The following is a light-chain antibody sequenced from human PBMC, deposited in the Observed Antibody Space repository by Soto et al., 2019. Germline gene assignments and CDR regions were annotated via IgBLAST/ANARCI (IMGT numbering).Light chain of an antibody. CDR3: QQYGSSSYT. V-gene: IGKV3-20*01. CDR2: AAS. J-gene: IGKJ2*01. Sequence: EIVLTQSPGTLSLSPGERATLSCRASQSISSSYLAWYQQKPGQAPRLLIYAASSRATGIPDRFIGSGSGTDFTLTISRLEPEDFAVYYCQQYGSSSYTFGQGNQLEIK. CDR1: QSISSSY.